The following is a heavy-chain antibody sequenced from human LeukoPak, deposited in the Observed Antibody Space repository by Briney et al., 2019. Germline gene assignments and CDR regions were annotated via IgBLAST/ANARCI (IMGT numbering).Heavy chain of an antibody. D-gene: IGHD2/OR15-2a*01. V-gene: IGHV3-30*04. CDR2: ISYDGGTK. CDR3: ARDLIPFRWSDPFDY. J-gene: IGHJ4*02. CDR1: GFTFSSYA. Sequence: GGSLRLSCTASGFTFSSYAMHWVRQAPGKGPEWVAVISYDGGTKYYADSVKGRFTISRDNSKNTLYLQMNNLRAEDTAIYYCARDLIPFRWSDPFDYWGQGNLVTVSS.